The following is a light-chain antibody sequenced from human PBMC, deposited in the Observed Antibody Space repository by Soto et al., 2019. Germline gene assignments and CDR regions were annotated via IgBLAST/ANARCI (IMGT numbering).Light chain of an antibody. CDR3: QSYDTSLSGNWV. Sequence: QAVVTQPPSVSGAPGQRVTISCTGSSSNIGAGYDVHWYQQLPGTAPKLLIYGNTNRPSGVPDRISGSKSGTSASLAITGLQADDEADYYCQSYDTSLSGNWVFGGGTKLTVL. CDR2: GNT. V-gene: IGLV1-40*01. CDR1: SSNIGAGYD. J-gene: IGLJ3*02.